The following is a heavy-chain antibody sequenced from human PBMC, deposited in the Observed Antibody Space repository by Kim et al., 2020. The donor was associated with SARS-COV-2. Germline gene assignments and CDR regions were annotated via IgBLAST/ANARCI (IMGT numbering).Heavy chain of an antibody. V-gene: IGHV3-30*04. CDR3: ARDKIGSSDYGMDV. CDR2: ISYDGSNK. CDR1: GFSFRNYP. D-gene: IGHD6-19*01. Sequence: GGSLRLSCAASGFSFRNYPLHWVRQAPDKGLEWVAVISYDGSNKYYADSVKGRFTISRDNSKNTLYLQMNSLRAEDTAVYYFARDKIGSSDYGMDVWGQG. J-gene: IGHJ6*02.